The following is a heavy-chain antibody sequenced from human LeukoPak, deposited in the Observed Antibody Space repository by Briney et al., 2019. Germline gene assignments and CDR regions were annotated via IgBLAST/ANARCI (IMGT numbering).Heavy chain of an antibody. CDR3: ARLGGYSYGPYYYYMDV. Sequence: GESLKISCKGSGYSFTTYWIGWVRQMPGKGLEWMGIIYPGDSDTRYSPSFQGQVTISADKSISTAYLQWSSLKASDTAMYYCARLGGYSYGPYYYYMDVWGKGTTVTVSS. V-gene: IGHV5-51*01. D-gene: IGHD5-18*01. CDR2: IYPGDSDT. CDR1: GYSFTTYW. J-gene: IGHJ6*03.